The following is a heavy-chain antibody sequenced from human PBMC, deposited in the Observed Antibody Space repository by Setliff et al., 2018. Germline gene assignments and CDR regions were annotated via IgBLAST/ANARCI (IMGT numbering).Heavy chain of an antibody. CDR1: GFTFSNFW. Sequence: PGGSLRLSCAASGFTFSNFWMSWGRQAPGKGLEWVANIKQDASEKYYVDSVKGRFTISRDNAKNSLYLQMNSLRAEDTAVYYCARDIDQGLLSHPLDYWGQGTLVTVSS. V-gene: IGHV3-7*01. D-gene: IGHD2-15*01. CDR3: ARDIDQGLLSHPLDY. CDR2: IKQDASEK. J-gene: IGHJ4*02.